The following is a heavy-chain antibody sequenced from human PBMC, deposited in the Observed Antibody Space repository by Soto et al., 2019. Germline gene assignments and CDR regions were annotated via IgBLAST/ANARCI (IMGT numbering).Heavy chain of an antibody. V-gene: IGHV1-69*02. CDR1: GGTFSSYT. J-gene: IGHJ6*01. CDR2: IIPILGIA. D-gene: IGHD2-21*02. CDR3: ASAFVVVTAASYYYYYG. Sequence: QVQLVQSGAEVTKPGSSVKVSCKASGGTFSSYTISWVRQAPGQGLEWMGRIIPILGIANYAQKFQGRVTLTADKSTSSAYMELSSLRSEDTDVYSCASAFVVVTAASYYYYYG.